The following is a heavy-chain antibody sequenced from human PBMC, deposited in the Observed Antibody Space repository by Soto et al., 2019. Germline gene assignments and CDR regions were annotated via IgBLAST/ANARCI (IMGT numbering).Heavy chain of an antibody. CDR2: ISTSGSAI. CDR1: GFTFSSHT. D-gene: IGHD1-26*01. Sequence: GGSLRLSCAASGFTFSSHTMDWVRQAPGKGLEWVSSISTSGSAIYYADSVRGRFTISRDNAQNSLYLQMNSLRDDDTAVYYCARDNKWDLPHFFNSWGPGTLVTVSS. V-gene: IGHV3-48*02. J-gene: IGHJ4*02. CDR3: ARDNKWDLPHFFNS.